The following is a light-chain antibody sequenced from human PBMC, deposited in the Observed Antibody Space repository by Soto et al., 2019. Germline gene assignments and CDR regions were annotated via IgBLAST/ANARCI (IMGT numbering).Light chain of an antibody. J-gene: IGLJ1*01. CDR1: SSDVGGHNY. V-gene: IGLV2-14*01. CDR3: SSYTFTSTLYV. CDR2: EVT. Sequence: QSVLTQPASVSGSPGQSITISCTGSSSDVGGHNYVSWYQQHPGKAPILMIYEVTKRPSGVSNRFSGSKSGNTASLTISGLQAEDEADYYCSSYTFTSTLYVFGTGTKVTVL.